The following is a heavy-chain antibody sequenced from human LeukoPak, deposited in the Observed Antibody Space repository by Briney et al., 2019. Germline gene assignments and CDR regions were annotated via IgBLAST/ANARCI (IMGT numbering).Heavy chain of an antibody. CDR2: IRSKANGGTT. J-gene: IGHJ1*01. Sequence: GRSLRLSCTASGFTFGDYAMSWVRQAPGKGLGWVGLIRSKANGGTTEYAASVKGRFTITRDDSKSIAYLQMNSLKTEDAAVYYCTRDVVPGYCSGGSCYSFQHWGQGTLVTVSS. CDR1: GFTFGDYA. D-gene: IGHD2-15*01. V-gene: IGHV3-49*04. CDR3: TRDVVPGYCSGGSCYSFQH.